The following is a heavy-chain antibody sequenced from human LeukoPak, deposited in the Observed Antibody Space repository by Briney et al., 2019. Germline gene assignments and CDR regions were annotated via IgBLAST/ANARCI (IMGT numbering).Heavy chain of an antibody. Sequence: GGSLRLSCAASGFTFTSYAMRWVRQAPGKGLEWVSAISGSDGSTFYADSVKGRFTVSRDNFKNTLYLQMNSLRAEDTAVYYCAKGGGAAFYYYMDVWGKGTTVTVSS. CDR2: ISGSDGST. J-gene: IGHJ6*03. CDR3: AKGGGAAFYYYMDV. V-gene: IGHV3-23*01. CDR1: GFTFTSYA. D-gene: IGHD1-26*01.